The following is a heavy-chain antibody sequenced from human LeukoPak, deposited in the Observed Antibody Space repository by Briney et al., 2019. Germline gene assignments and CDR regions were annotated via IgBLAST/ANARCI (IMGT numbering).Heavy chain of an antibody. J-gene: IGHJ4*02. Sequence: PSETLSLTCTVSGGSISNYYWSWIRQPPGKGLEWIGSIYYSGSTNYNPSLKSRVTISVDTSKNHFSLKLSSVTAADTAVYYCARGDYGDYVNWGQGSLVTVSS. CDR1: GGSISNYY. CDR2: IYYSGST. CDR3: ARGDYGDYVN. D-gene: IGHD4-17*01. V-gene: IGHV4-59*01.